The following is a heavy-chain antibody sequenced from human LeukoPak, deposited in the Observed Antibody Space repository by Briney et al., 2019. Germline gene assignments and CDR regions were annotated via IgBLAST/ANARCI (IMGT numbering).Heavy chain of an antibody. J-gene: IGHJ5*02. CDR1: GYTFTSYG. CDR3: ARPSYYYDSSGYQAGFDP. D-gene: IGHD3-22*01. CDR2: ISAYNGST. Sequence: ASVKVSCKASGYTFTSYGISWVRQAPGQGLEWMGWISAYNGSTNYAQKLQGRVTMTTDTSTSTAYMELRSLRSDDTAVYYCARPSYYYDSSGYQAGFDPWGQGALVTVSS. V-gene: IGHV1-18*01.